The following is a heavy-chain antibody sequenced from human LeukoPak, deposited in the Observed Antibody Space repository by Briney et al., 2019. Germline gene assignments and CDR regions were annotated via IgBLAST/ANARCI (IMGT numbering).Heavy chain of an antibody. CDR2: IYYSVST. D-gene: IGHD2-15*01. V-gene: IGHV4-39*01. CDR3: AREYCSGGSCYTTNWFDP. Sequence: SETLSLTCAVSGGSISSYYWGWIRQPPGKRLQWIGSIYYSVSTYYNPSLKSRVTISVDTSKNQFSLKLSSVTAADTAVYYCAREYCSGGSCYTTNWFDPWGQGTLVTVSS. CDR1: GGSISSYY. J-gene: IGHJ5*02.